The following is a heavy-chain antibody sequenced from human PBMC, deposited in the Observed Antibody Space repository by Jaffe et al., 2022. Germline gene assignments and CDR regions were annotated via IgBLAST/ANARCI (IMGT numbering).Heavy chain of an antibody. CDR2: INPDGSGT. CDR1: GVPFSTYW. V-gene: IGHV3-7*05. J-gene: IGHJ3*01. D-gene: IGHD1-1*01. Sequence: EVHLVESGGGLVQPGGSLRLSCAASGVPFSTYWMNWVRQAPGKGLEWVANINPDGSGTYYVDSVRGRFTISRDNTKNSLYLQMNSLRAEDTAIYFCTSISIIGRDDIWGQGTMVTVSS. CDR3: TSISIIGRDDI.